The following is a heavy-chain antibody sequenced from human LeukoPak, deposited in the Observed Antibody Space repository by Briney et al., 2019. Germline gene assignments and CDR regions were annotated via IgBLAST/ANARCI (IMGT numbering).Heavy chain of an antibody. D-gene: IGHD3-9*01. CDR3: ARDLQYYDILTGYSGRDY. V-gene: IGHV3-13*01. CDR2: IGTAGEI. Sequence: GGSLRLSCAASGFTFRSYDMHWVRQATGKGLEWVSGIGTAGEIYYPGSVKGRFTISRENAKNSLYLQMNSLRAGDTAVYYCARDLQYYDILTGYSGRDYWGQGILVTVSS. J-gene: IGHJ4*02. CDR1: GFTFRSYD.